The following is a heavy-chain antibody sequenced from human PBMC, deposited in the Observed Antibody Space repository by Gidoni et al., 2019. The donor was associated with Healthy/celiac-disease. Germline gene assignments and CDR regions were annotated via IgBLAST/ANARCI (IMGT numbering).Heavy chain of an antibody. Sequence: QVQLQESGPGLVKPSGTLSLTCAVSGGSISSSNWWRWVRQPPGKGLEWIGEIYHSGSTNYNPSLKSRVTISVDKSKNQFSLKLSSVTAADTAVYYCARVTLGYCSSTSCYSSGWFDPWGQGTLVTVSS. V-gene: IGHV4-4*02. CDR1: GGSISSSNW. CDR2: IYHSGST. J-gene: IGHJ5*02. D-gene: IGHD2-2*01. CDR3: ARVTLGYCSSTSCYSSGWFDP.